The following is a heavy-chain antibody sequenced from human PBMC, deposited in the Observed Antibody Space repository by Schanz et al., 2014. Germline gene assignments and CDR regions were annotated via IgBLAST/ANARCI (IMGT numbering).Heavy chain of an antibody. CDR2: ISHDGSIQ. CDR3: GRDYSGGALDY. V-gene: IGHV3-30*04. D-gene: IGHD6-19*01. CDR1: GFTFSNFA. J-gene: IGHJ4*02. Sequence: QVHLVESGGGVVQPGRSLRLSCAASGFTFSNFAMHWVRQAPGKGLEWVTIISHDGSIQYGADSVKGRFTLSRDNSKNTMDLQMNSLRPEDTDVYYCGRDYSGGALDYWGQGTLVTVSS.